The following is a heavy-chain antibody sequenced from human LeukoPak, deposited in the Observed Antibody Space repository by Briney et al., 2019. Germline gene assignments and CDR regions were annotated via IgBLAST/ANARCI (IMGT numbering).Heavy chain of an antibody. V-gene: IGHV1-18*01. CDR3: ARDLLNGDCDY. CDR2: IRAYNGNT. CDR1: VYTCTSYG. Sequence: ASETLSCTASVYTCTSYGISWGRNAPPQGHEWMGWIRAYNGNTTYANKLQCRVTMTTDTSTSTAYMELRSLRSDDTAVYYCARDLLNGDCDYWGQGTLVTVSS. D-gene: IGHD2-21*02. J-gene: IGHJ4*02.